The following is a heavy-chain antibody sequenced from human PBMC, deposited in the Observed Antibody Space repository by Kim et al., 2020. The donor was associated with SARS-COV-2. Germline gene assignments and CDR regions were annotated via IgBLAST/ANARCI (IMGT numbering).Heavy chain of an antibody. CDR3: ARDGTSSGYLTVYGARDAFDI. CDR1: GFTFSSYG. J-gene: IGHJ3*02. Sequence: GGSLRLSCAASGFTFSSYGMHWVRQAPGKGLEWVAVIWYDGSNKYYADSVKGRFTISRDNSKNTLYLQMNSLRAEDTAVYYCARDGTSSGYLTVYGARDAFDIWGQGTMVTVSS. D-gene: IGHD3-22*01. V-gene: IGHV3-33*01. CDR2: IWYDGSNK.